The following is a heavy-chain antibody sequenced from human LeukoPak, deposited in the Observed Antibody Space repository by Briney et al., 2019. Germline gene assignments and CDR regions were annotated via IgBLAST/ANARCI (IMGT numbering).Heavy chain of an antibody. CDR3: ARDLSRDGYNEAFDI. J-gene: IGHJ3*02. CDR1: GGSISSYY. Sequence: PSETLSLTCTVSGGSISSYYWSWIRQPPGKGLEWIGYIYSSGTTNYNPSLKSRVTISVDTSKNQFSLKLSSVTAADTAVYYCARDLSRDGYNEAFDIWGQGTMVTVSS. V-gene: IGHV4-59*01. CDR2: IYSSGTT. D-gene: IGHD5-24*01.